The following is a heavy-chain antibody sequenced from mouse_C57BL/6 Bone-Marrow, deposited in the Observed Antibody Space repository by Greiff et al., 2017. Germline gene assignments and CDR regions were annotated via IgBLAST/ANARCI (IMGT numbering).Heavy chain of an antibody. J-gene: IGHJ1*03. CDR3: ARHIYYGSPGWYFDV. CDR2: ISNGGGST. Sequence: EVKLQESGGGLVQPGGSLKLSCAASGFTFSDYYMYWVRQTPEKRLEWVAYISNGGGSTYYPDTVKGRFTISRDNAKNTLYLQMSRLKSEDTAMYYCARHIYYGSPGWYFDVWGTGTTVTVSS. CDR1: GFTFSDYY. V-gene: IGHV5-12*01. D-gene: IGHD1-1*01.